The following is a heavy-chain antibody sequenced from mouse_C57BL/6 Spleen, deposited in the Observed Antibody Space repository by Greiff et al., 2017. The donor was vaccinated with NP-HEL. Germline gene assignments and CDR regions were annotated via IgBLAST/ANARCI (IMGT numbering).Heavy chain of an antibody. Sequence: QVQLQQSGAELARPGASVKMSCKASGYTFTSYTMHWVKQRPGQGLEWIGYINPSSGYTKYNQKFKDKATLTADKSSSTAYMQLSSLTSEDSAVYYCACSLIYYDPSYAMDYWGQGTSVTVSS. CDR2: INPSSGYT. J-gene: IGHJ4*01. V-gene: IGHV1-4*01. CDR1: GYTFTSYT. CDR3: ACSLIYYDPSYAMDY. D-gene: IGHD2-4*01.